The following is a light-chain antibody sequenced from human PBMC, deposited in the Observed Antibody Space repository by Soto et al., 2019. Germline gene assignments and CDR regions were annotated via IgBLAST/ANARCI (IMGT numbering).Light chain of an antibody. CDR2: NTS. Sequence: DIQLTQSPSTLSTSVGERVTISCRASQSISSWLAWYQQKPGKAPKILIYNTSNLESGVAPMFGGSGSGTKFTLTLSSLQPDDFPTYYCQHWSDYYWTFGQGTKVEIK. CDR3: QHWSDYYWT. CDR1: QSISSW. J-gene: IGKJ1*01. V-gene: IGKV1-5*03.